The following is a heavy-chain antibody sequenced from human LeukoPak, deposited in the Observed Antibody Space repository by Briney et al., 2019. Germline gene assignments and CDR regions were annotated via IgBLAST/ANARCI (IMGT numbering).Heavy chain of an antibody. CDR3: ARALIGYYFDY. CDR1: EFTFSSYG. Sequence: PGGSLRLSCAASEFTFSSYGMSWVRQVPGKGLEWVSSISSSSSYIYYADSVKGRFTISRDNAKNSLYLQMNGLRPEDTALYYCARALIGYYFDYWGQGTLVTVSS. CDR2: ISSSSSYI. D-gene: IGHD2-8*01. V-gene: IGHV3-21*04. J-gene: IGHJ4*02.